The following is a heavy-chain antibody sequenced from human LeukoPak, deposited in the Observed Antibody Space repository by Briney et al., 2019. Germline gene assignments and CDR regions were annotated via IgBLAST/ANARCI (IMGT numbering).Heavy chain of an antibody. J-gene: IGHJ5*02. CDR3: ARHEPYSSSLFDP. V-gene: IGHV1-18*04. Sequence: GASVKVSCKASGYTFTGYYMHWVGQAPRQGLEWMGWVSAYNGNTNYAQKLQGRVTMTTDTSTSTAYMELRSLRSDDTAVYYCARHEPYSSSLFDPWGQGTLVTVSS. CDR1: GYTFTGYY. CDR2: VSAYNGNT. D-gene: IGHD6-6*01.